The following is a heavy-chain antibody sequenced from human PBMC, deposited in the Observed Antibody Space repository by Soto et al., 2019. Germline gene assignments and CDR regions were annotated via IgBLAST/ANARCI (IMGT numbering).Heavy chain of an antibody. CDR3: ARSQGGIGVLPAATYYYNYAMDV. Sequence: ASVKVSCKASGYPFSSYAMHWVRQAPGQRLEWMGWINAGNGNTKYSQKFQDRVTIVRDTSASTAYMELSSLRSEDTAVYYCARSQGGIGVLPAATYYYNYAMDVWGQGTTVTVSS. CDR2: INAGNGNT. D-gene: IGHD2-2*01. CDR1: GYPFSSYA. V-gene: IGHV1-3*01. J-gene: IGHJ6*02.